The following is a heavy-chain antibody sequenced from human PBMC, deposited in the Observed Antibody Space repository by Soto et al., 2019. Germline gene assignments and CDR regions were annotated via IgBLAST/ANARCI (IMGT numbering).Heavy chain of an antibody. CDR1: GFTFDNYS. J-gene: IGHJ4*02. Sequence: VGSLRLSCAASGFTFDNYSMNWVRQAPGKGLEWVSSISSSSIYIYYADSVKGRFTISRDNAKNSLYLQMNSLRAEDTAVYYCAREEGHSGYDLWGQGTLVTSPQ. V-gene: IGHV3-21*01. CDR2: ISSSSIYI. CDR3: AREEGHSGYDL. D-gene: IGHD5-12*01.